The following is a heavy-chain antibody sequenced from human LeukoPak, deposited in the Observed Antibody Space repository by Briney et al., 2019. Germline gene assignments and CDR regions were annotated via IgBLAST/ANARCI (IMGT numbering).Heavy chain of an antibody. CDR2: INPSGGST. V-gene: IGHV1-46*01. J-gene: IGHJ6*03. CDR1: GYTFTSYY. Sequence: ASVKVSCKASGYTFTSYYMRWVRQAPGQGLEWMGIINPSGGSTSYAQKFQGRVTMTRDTSTSTVYMELSSLRSEDTAVYYCARDPSAYDLAASGYYYYYMDVWGKGTTVTVSS. CDR3: ARDPSAYDLAASGYYYYYMDV. D-gene: IGHD3-3*01.